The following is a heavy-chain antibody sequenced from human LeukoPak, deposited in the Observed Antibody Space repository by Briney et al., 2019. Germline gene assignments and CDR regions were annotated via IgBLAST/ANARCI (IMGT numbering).Heavy chain of an antibody. J-gene: IGHJ4*02. CDR2: LYWNDDK. Sequence: SGPTLVNPTQTLTLTCTFSGFSLSTSGVGVGWIRQPPGKALEWLALLYWNDDKRSTPSLKSRLTISKDTSKNQAVLTMTNMDPVDTATYYCTHRRHYYGSGSYYPFVYWGQGTLVTVSS. CDR3: THRRHYYGSGSYYPFVY. CDR1: GFSLSTSGVG. D-gene: IGHD3-10*01. V-gene: IGHV2-5*01.